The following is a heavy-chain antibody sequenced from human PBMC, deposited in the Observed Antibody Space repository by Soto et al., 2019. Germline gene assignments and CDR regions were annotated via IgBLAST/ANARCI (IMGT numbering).Heavy chain of an antibody. V-gene: IGHV3-23*01. CDR2: ISGSGGIT. CDR1: GFTFSSYA. J-gene: IGHJ6*01. Sequence: XGSLILSCAASGFTFSSYAMGWVRQAPGKGLDWVSVISGSGGITYSADSVKGRFTISRDNSKNILYLQMNSLRAEDTAVYYCAKGIPDTGGVDASGHGTTVTVSS. D-gene: IGHD5-18*01. CDR3: AKGIPDTGGVDA.